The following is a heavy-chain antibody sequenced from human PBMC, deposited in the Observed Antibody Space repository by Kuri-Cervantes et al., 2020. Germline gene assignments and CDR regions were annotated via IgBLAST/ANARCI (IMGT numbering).Heavy chain of an antibody. CDR3: ASATQNYGSGSYYRGTFDY. V-gene: IGHV4-39*01. CDR2: IYYSGST. D-gene: IGHD3-10*01. J-gene: IGHJ4*02. Sequence: ESLKISCTVSGGSISSSSYYWGWIRQPPGKGLEWIGSIYYSGSTYYNSSLKSRVTISVDTSKNQFSLKLSSVTAADTAVYYCASATQNYGSGSYYRGTFDYWGQGTLVTVSS. CDR1: GGSISSSSYY.